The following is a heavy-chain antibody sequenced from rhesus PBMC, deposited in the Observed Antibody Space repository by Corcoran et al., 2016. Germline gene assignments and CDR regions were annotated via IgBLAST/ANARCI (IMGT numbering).Heavy chain of an antibody. CDR2: TTYSGST. J-gene: IGHJ3*01. Sequence: QVQLQESGPGLVKPSEPLSLTCAVSGGSISSGYYYCSWTRQPPGKGLEWIWYTTYSGSTSYNPSLKSRVTISRDTSKNQFSLKLSSVTAADTAVYYCARGPLNFAFDFWGQGLRVTVSS. D-gene: IGHD1-26*01. CDR3: ARGPLNFAFDF. CDR1: GGSISSGYYY. V-gene: IGHV4-122*02.